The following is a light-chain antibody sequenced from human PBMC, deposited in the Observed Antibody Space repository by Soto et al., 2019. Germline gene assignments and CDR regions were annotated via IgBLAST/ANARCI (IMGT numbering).Light chain of an antibody. CDR3: QQRYIMSSNI. V-gene: IGKV1-39*01. J-gene: IGKJ2*01. CDR2: DAS. CDR1: QSISRF. Sequence: DIQMTQSPSSLSASVGDRVTMTCRASQSISRFLSWYQQRPGKAPKVLIYDASSLQSGVPSRFSGSGSGTDFTLTISSLQLEDFATYFCQQRYIMSSNIFGQGTKVQI.